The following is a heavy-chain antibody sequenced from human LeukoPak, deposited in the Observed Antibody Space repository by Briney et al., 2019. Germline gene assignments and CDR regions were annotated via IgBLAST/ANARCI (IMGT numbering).Heavy chain of an antibody. Sequence: PSETLSLTCTVSGGSISSSSYYWGWIRQPPGKGLEWIGSIYYSGSTYYNPSLKSRVTISVDTSKNQFSLKLSSVTAADTAVYYCAMGRHYGDCLRVWGQGTLVTVSS. CDR3: AMGRHYGDCLRV. CDR2: IYYSGST. J-gene: IGHJ4*02. V-gene: IGHV4-39*07. CDR1: GGSISSSSYY. D-gene: IGHD4-17*01.